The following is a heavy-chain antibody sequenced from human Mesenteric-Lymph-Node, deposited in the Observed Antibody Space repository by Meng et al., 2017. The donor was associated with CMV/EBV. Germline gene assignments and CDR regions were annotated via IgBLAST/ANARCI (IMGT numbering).Heavy chain of an antibody. D-gene: IGHD3-9*01. CDR3: AREDRNFVRFNQYYYALDV. Sequence: SETLSLTCTVSGGSVSSGSYYWSWIRQPPGKGLEWIGYIYYSGSTNYNPSLKSRVTISVDTSKNQFSLKLSSVTAADTAVYYCAREDRNFVRFNQYYYALDVWGQGTTVTVSS. CDR1: GGSVSSGSYY. CDR2: IYYSGST. V-gene: IGHV4-61*01. J-gene: IGHJ6*02.